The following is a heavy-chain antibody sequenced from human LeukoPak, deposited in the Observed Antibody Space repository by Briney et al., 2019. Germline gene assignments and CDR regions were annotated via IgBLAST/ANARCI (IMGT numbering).Heavy chain of an antibody. D-gene: IGHD3-16*01. V-gene: IGHV3-7*01. CDR1: GFTFSSYG. CDR3: ARDPGGSTEYFQH. J-gene: IGHJ1*01. Sequence: GGSLRLSCAASGFTFSSYGMSWVRQAPGKGLEWVANIKQDGSEKYYVDSVKGRFTISRDNAKNSLYLQMNSLRAEDTAVYYCARDPGGSTEYFQHWGQGTLVTVSS. CDR2: IKQDGSEK.